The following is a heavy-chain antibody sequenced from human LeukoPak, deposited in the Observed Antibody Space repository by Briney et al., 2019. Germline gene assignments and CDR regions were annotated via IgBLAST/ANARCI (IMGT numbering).Heavy chain of an antibody. CDR3: TTVGSAFGELSDGMDV. CDR2: IKSKTDGGTT. J-gene: IGHJ6*04. CDR1: GFTFSNAW. V-gene: IGHV3-15*01. D-gene: IGHD3-10*01. Sequence: PGGSLRLSCAASGFTFSNAWMSWVRQAPGKGLEWVGRIKSKTDGGTTDYAVPVKGRFTISRDDSKNTLYLQMNSLKTEDTAVYYCTTVGSAFGELSDGMDVWGKGTTVTVSS.